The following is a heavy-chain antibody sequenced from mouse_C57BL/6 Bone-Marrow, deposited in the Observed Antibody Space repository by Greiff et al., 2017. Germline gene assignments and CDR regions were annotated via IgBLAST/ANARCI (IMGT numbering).Heavy chain of an antibody. CDR2: ISNGGGST. J-gene: IGHJ4*01. V-gene: IGHV5-12*01. Sequence: EVHLVESGGGLVQPGGSLKLSCAASGFTFSDYYMYWVRQTPEKRLEWVAYISNGGGSTYYPDTVKGRFTISRDNAKNTLYLQISRLKSEDTAMYYCARHSNYGAMDYWGQGTSVTVSS. D-gene: IGHD1-1*01. CDR3: ARHSNYGAMDY. CDR1: GFTFSDYY.